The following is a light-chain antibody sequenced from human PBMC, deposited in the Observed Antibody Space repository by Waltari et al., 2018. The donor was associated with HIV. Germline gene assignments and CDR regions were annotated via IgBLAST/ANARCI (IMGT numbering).Light chain of an antibody. J-gene: IGLJ2*01. Sequence: QIVLTQSPSASASLGASVKLTCTLSSGHSTYAIAWLQRQPEKAPRFLMKLTSGGSQKKGDGIPGRLPGFSSGAGRYPTISSLQSEDEADYYCQTWGMGIKVFGGGTKLTVL. V-gene: IGLV4-69*01. CDR3: QTWGMGIKV. CDR1: SGHSTYA. CDR2: LTSGGSQ.